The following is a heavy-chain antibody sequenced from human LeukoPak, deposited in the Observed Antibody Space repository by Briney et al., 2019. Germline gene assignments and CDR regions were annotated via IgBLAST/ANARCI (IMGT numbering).Heavy chain of an antibody. J-gene: IGHJ6*02. CDR1: GLTFSSYS. V-gene: IGHV3-21*01. Sequence: PGGSLRLSCAASGLTFSSYSMNWVRQAPGKGLEWVSSISSSSSYIYYADSVKGRFTISRDNAKNSLYLQMNSLRAEDTAVYYCARAYGARYHYYGMDVWGQGTTVTVSS. CDR3: ARAYGARYHYYGMDV. D-gene: IGHD4/OR15-4a*01. CDR2: ISSSSSYI.